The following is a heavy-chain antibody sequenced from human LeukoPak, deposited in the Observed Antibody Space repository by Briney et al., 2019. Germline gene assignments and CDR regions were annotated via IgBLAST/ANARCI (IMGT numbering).Heavy chain of an antibody. V-gene: IGHV1-58*02. CDR3: AGVALVAGIFYFDY. D-gene: IGHD6-19*01. J-gene: IGHJ4*02. CDR1: GFTFTNSA. CDR2: IVVASGNT. Sequence: SVKVSCKASGFTFTNSAMQWVRQARGQRLEWIGWIVVASGNTKYAQKFQERVTITRDMSTSTAYMELSSLSPEDTAVYYCAGVALVAGIFYFDYWGQGTLVTVSS.